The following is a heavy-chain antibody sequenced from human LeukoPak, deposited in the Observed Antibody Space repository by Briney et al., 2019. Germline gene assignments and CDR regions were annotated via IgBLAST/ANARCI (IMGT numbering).Heavy chain of an antibody. J-gene: IGHJ4*02. CDR3: AKGPAFYYDSSGSYFDF. V-gene: IGHV3-23*01. CDR2: SSGSGGST. Sequence: GSLRLSCAASGFTFSSYAMSWVRQAPGKGLEWVSASSGSGGSTYYADSVKGRSTISRDNSKNTPYLQMNSLRAEDTAVYYCAKGPAFYYDSSGSYFDFWGQGTLVTVSS. D-gene: IGHD3-22*01. CDR1: GFTFSSYA.